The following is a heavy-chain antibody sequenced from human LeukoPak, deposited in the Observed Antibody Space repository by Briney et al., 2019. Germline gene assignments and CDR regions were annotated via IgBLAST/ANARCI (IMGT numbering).Heavy chain of an antibody. D-gene: IGHD3-22*01. V-gene: IGHV1-69*13. CDR2: IIPIFGTA. J-gene: IGHJ4*02. CDR3: ARDLYDSSGYYYPAGFDY. CDR1: GGTFSSYA. Sequence: SVKVSCKASGGTFSSYAISWVRQAPGQGLEWMGGIIPIFGTANYAQKFQGRVTITADESTSTAYMELSSLRSEDTAVYYCARDLYDSSGYYYPAGFDYWGQGTLVTVSS.